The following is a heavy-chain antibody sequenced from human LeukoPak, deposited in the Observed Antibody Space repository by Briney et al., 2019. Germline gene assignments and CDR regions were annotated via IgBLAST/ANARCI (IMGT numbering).Heavy chain of an antibody. J-gene: IGHJ6*03. Sequence: GGSLRLSCAAPGFIFSDYYMIWIRQAPGKGLEWVSYISTNGNTIYYADSVKGRFNISRDNSKNTLYLQMNSLRAEDTAVYYCAKAGNYGESDYYYYYYMDVWGKGTTVTISS. CDR3: AKAGNYGESDYYYYYYMDV. V-gene: IGHV3-11*01. CDR1: GFIFSDYY. D-gene: IGHD4-17*01. CDR2: ISTNGNTI.